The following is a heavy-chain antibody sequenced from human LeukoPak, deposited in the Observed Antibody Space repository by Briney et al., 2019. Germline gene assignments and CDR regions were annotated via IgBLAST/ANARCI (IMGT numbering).Heavy chain of an antibody. CDR1: GFTFSSYA. Sequence: GGSLRLSCAASGFTFSSYAMHWVRQAPGKGLEWVVVISYDGSNKYYADSVKGRFTISRDNSKNTLYLQMNSLRVEDTAVYYCARGLGYCTTTSCYNEHWGQGTQVTVSS. D-gene: IGHD2-2*02. CDR3: ARGLGYCTTTSCYNEH. V-gene: IGHV3-30-3*01. J-gene: IGHJ1*01. CDR2: ISYDGSNK.